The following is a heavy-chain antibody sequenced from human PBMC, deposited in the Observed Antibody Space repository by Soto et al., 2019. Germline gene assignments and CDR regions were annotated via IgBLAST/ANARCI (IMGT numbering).Heavy chain of an antibody. CDR3: ARALLYFDWPGYYYYMDV. D-gene: IGHD3-9*01. CDR2: IFSNDEK. J-gene: IGHJ6*03. V-gene: IGHV2-26*01. CDR1: GFSLSNARMG. Sequence: QVTLKESGPVLVKPTETLTLTCTVSGFSLSNARMGVSWIRQPPGKALEWLAHIFSNDEKSYSTSLKSRLTITKDTSKSQVVLTMTNMDPVDTATYYCARALLYFDWPGYYYYMDVWGKGTTVTVSS.